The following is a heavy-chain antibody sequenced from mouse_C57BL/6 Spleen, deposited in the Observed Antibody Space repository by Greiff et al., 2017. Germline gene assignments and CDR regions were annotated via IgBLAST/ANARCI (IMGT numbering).Heavy chain of an antibody. V-gene: IGHV3-6*01. J-gene: IGHJ2*01. CDR2: ISYDGSN. CDR3: ARERSYYYGSSYGYFDY. D-gene: IGHD1-1*01. CDR1: GYSITSGYY. Sequence: DVKLQESGPGLVKPSQSLSLTCSVTGYSITSGYYWNWIRQFPGNKLEWMGYISYDGSNNYNPSLKNRITLTRDTSKNQFFLKLNSVTTEDTATYYCARERSYYYGSSYGYFDYWGQGTTLTVSS.